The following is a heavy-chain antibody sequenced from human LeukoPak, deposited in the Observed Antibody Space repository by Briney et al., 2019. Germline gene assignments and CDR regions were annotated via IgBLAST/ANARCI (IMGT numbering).Heavy chain of an antibody. CDR3: AREGATYYYDNSGYPYYFDY. CDR2: INTNTGNP. D-gene: IGHD3-22*01. V-gene: IGHV7-4-1*02. J-gene: IGHJ4*02. Sequence: ASVKVSCKASGYTFTTYGVNWVRQALGQGLEWMGWINTNTGNPTYGQGFTGRFVFSLDTSVSTAYLQISSLKAEDTAVYYCAREGATYYYDNSGYPYYFDYWGQGTLVTVSS. CDR1: GYTFTTYG.